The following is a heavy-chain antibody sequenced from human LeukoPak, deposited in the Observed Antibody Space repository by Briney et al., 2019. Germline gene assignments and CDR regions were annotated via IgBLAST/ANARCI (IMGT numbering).Heavy chain of an antibody. CDR3: ARRRYLDY. J-gene: IGHJ4*02. CDR1: GFSFSSYT. CDR2: INYSGST. Sequence: PGGSLRLSCAASGFSFSSYTMSWVRQAPGKGLEWIGEINYSGSTNYNPSLKSRVTISVDTSKNQFSLKLSSVIAADTAVYYCARRRYLDYWGQGTLVTVSS. V-gene: IGHV4-34*01.